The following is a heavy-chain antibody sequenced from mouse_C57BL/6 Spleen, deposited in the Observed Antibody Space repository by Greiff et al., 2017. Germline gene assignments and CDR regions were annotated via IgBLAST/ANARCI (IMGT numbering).Heavy chain of an antibody. J-gene: IGHJ3*01. CDR1: GYTFTDYD. D-gene: IGHD1-1*01. Sequence: QVQLQQSGAELVRPGASVTLSCKASGYTFTDYDMHWVKQTPVHGLEWIGAIDPETGGTAYNQKFKGKAILTAAKSSSTAYMELRSLTSEVSAVYYCTKGSYGSYFAYWGQGTLVTVSA. CDR2: IDPETGGT. CDR3: TKGSYGSYFAY. V-gene: IGHV1-15*01.